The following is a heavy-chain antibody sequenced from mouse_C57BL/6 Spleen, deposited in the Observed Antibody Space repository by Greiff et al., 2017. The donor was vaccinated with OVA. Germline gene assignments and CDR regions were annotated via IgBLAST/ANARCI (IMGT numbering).Heavy chain of an antibody. J-gene: IGHJ2*01. D-gene: IGHD1-1*01. Sequence: QVQLQQSGAELVKPGASVKISCKASGYAFSSYWMNWVKQRPGKGLEWIGQIYPGDGDTNYNGKFKGKAILTADKSSSTAYMQLSSLTSEDSAVYFCYYGSSYGYFDYWGQGTTLTVSS. CDR3: YYGSSYGYFDY. V-gene: IGHV1-80*01. CDR2: IYPGDGDT. CDR1: GYAFSSYW.